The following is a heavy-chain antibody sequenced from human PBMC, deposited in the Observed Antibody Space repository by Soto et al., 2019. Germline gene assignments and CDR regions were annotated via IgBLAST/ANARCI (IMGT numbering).Heavy chain of an antibody. J-gene: IGHJ4*02. CDR2: IGETGTTL. Sequence: EVQLLQSGGGLVQPEGSLRVSCAASGFNFTIYAMSWVRQAPGRGLEWISRIGETGTTLHYADSVKGRFIVSRDNSQKTWFLEIQSPRVDDSAVDYCVKGGWADSWGQGTLVTVSS. CDR1: GFNFTIYA. CDR3: VKGGWADS. V-gene: IGHV3-23*01. D-gene: IGHD6-19*01.